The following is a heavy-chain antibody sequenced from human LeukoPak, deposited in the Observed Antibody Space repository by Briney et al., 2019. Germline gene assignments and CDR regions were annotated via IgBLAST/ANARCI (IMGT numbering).Heavy chain of an antibody. Sequence: IPSQTLSLTCTVSGGSISSYYWSWIRQPPGKGLEWNGYIYYSGSTNYNPPLKSRVTISVDTSKNQFSLKLSSVTAADTAVYYCARVVTMVRGVINRFDPWGQGTLVTVSS. CDR3: ARVVTMVRGVINRFDP. D-gene: IGHD3-10*01. CDR2: IYYSGST. J-gene: IGHJ5*02. V-gene: IGHV4-59*01. CDR1: GGSISSYY.